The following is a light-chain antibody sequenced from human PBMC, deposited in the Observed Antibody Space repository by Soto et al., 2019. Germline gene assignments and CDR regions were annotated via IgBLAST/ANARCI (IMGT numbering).Light chain of an antibody. J-gene: IGKJ1*01. Sequence: EIVLTQSPATLSSFPGDRVTLSCRASQYINTRLAWYQHRPGQAPRLLIYQTSRRAAGIPARFSASRSGTDFTLTINDVQPEDFALYYCHQRQSWPRTFGQGTKVDI. V-gene: IGKV3-11*01. CDR1: QYINTR. CDR3: HQRQSWPRT. CDR2: QTS.